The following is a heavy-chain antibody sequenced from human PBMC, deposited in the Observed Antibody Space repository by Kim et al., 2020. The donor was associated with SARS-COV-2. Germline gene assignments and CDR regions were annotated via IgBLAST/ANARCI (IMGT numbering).Heavy chain of an antibody. CDR2: INWNGGST. Sequence: GGSLRLSCAASGFTFDDYGMSWVRQAPGKGLEWVSGINWNGGSTGYADSVKGRFTISRDNAKNSLYLQMNSLRAEDTALYHCARYGSGSYVYYGMDVWGQGTTVTVSS. CDR3: ARYGSGSYVYYGMDV. CDR1: GFTFDDYG. V-gene: IGHV3-20*01. D-gene: IGHD3-10*01. J-gene: IGHJ6*02.